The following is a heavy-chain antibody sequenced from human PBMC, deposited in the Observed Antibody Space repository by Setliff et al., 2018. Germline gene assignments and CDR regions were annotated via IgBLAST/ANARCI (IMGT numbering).Heavy chain of an antibody. D-gene: IGHD4-17*01. J-gene: IGHJ3*02. Sequence: GASVKVSCKASGYTFTNYGISWVRQAPGQGLEWMGGIITNFRTTSYAQKFQGRVTMTTDTSTSTAYMELRSLGSDDTAVYYCARYSPTVVTHLRVFDIWGQGTRVTVSS. V-gene: IGHV1-18*01. CDR1: GYTFTNYG. CDR2: IITNFRTT. CDR3: ARYSPTVVTHLRVFDI.